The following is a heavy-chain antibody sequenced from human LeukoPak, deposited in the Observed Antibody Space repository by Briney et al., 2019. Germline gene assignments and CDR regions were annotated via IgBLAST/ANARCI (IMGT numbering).Heavy chain of an antibody. CDR1: SHSISRYY. CDR2: IYYAGTT. Sequence: SDPQSLTCTITSHSISRYYWSWIRQPPGKALGCIGYIYYAGTTNYNPSLKSRVKMSVDTPKIQFSVRLKSVTAADTAVYYCARHTERGQQLAEWGQGILVPVAS. CDR3: ARHTERGQQLAE. J-gene: IGHJ4*02. D-gene: IGHD6-13*01. V-gene: IGHV4-59*08.